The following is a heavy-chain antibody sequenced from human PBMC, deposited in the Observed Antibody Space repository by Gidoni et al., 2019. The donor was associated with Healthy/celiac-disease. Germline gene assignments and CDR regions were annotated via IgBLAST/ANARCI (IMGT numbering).Heavy chain of an antibody. CDR3: AKDWSGGWLSNWFDP. CDR2: ISGSGGST. Sequence: EVQLLESGGGLVQPGGSLRLSCAASGFTLSSYAMSWVSPAPGKGLEWVSAISGSGGSTYYADSVKGRFTISRDNSKNTLYLQMNSLRAEDTAVYYCAKDWSGGWLSNWFDPWGQGTLVTVSS. V-gene: IGHV3-23*01. CDR1: GFTLSSYA. D-gene: IGHD6-19*01. J-gene: IGHJ5*02.